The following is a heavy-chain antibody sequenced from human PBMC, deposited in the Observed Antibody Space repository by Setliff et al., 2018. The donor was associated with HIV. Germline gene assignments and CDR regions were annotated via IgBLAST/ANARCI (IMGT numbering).Heavy chain of an antibody. J-gene: IGHJ3*02. CDR3: ARGPTVTARRERAFDI. CDR1: GYSISSGYY. V-gene: IGHV4-38-2*01. CDR2: IHHSGTT. D-gene: IGHD4-17*01. Sequence: SETLSLTCAVSGYSISSGYYWAWIRQSPGKGLDWIGSIHHSGTTYYNPSLKSRVTISVDTTTNQVSLQVNSVTAVDTAVYYCARGPTVTARRERAFDIWGQGTMVTVSS.